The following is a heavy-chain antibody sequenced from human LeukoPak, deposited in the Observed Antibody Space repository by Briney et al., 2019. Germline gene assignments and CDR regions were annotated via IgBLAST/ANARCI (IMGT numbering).Heavy chain of an antibody. CDR3: ARDIAAAGGGLDY. CDR2: ISGSGGST. V-gene: IGHV3-23*01. Sequence: GGSLRLSCAASGFTFSSYAMSWVRQAPGKGLEWVSAISGSGGSTYYADSVKGRFTISRDNAKNSLYLQMNSLRAEDTAVYYCARDIAAAGGGLDYWGQGTLVTVSS. D-gene: IGHD6-13*01. J-gene: IGHJ4*02. CDR1: GFTFSSYA.